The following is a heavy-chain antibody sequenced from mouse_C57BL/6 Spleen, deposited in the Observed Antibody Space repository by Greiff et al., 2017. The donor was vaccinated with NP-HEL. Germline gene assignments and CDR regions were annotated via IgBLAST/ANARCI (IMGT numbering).Heavy chain of an antibody. CDR3: ARQGITTVVATDDAMDY. D-gene: IGHD1-1*01. CDR1: GFTFSDYY. J-gene: IGHJ4*01. Sequence: EVQLVESGGGLVQPGGSLKLSCAASGFTFSDYYMYWVRQTPEKRLEWVAYISNGGGSTYYPDTVKGRFTISRDNAKNTLYLQMSRLKSEDTAMYYCARQGITTVVATDDAMDYWGQGTSVTVSS. V-gene: IGHV5-12*01. CDR2: ISNGGGST.